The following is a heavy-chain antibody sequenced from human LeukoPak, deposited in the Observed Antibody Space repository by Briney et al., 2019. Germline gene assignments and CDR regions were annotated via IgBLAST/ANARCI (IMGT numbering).Heavy chain of an antibody. CDR2: ISAYNGNA. V-gene: IGHV1-18*01. D-gene: IGHD3-10*01. CDR3: AREVEADYGSGSYPSFSDY. J-gene: IGHJ4*02. Sequence: ASVKVSCKASGYTFTSYGISWVRQAPGQGLEWMGWISAYNGNANYAQKLQGRVTMTTDTSTSTAYMELRSLRPDDTAVYYCAREVEADYGSGSYPSFSDYWGQGTLVTVSS. CDR1: GYTFTSYG.